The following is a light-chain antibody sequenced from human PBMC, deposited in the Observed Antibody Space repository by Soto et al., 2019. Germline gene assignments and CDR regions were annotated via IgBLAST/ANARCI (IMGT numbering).Light chain of an antibody. V-gene: IGKV1-5*01. CDR1: QSISNR. CDR3: QHYNSYGT. J-gene: IGKJ1*01. Sequence: DIQMTQSPSTLSASVGDGVTITCRASQSISNRLAWYQQKPGKAPKYLIYDASSLDSGAPSRFSGSGSGTEFTLSISSLQPDDFATYYCQHYNSYGTFGQGTKVDI. CDR2: DAS.